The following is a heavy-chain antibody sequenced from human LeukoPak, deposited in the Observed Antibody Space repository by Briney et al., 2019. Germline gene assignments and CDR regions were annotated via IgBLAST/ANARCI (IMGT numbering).Heavy chain of an antibody. CDR3: ARVAPFPYDSRGNYFDY. CDR1: GFTFSDYH. J-gene: IGHJ4*02. CDR2: ISSSGGTI. Sequence: GGSLRLSCAASGFTFSDYHMSWIRQAPGKGLEWVSYISSSGGTIYYADSVKGRFTISRDNAKNSLYLQMNSLRAEDTAVYYCARVAPFPYDSRGNYFDYWGQGTLVTVSS. V-gene: IGHV3-11*01. D-gene: IGHD3-22*01.